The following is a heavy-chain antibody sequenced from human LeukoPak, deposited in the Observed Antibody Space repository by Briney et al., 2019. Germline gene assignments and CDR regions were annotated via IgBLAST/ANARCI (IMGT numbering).Heavy chain of an antibody. CDR1: GGTFSSYA. Sequence: ASVKVSCKASGGTFSSYAISWVRQAPGQGLEWMGGIIPILGTANYAQKFQGRVTITADKSTSTAYMGLSSLRSKDTAVYYCARVPYCTNGVCYGWYFDYWGQGTPVTVSS. D-gene: IGHD2-8*01. V-gene: IGHV1-69*10. J-gene: IGHJ4*02. CDR2: IIPILGTA. CDR3: ARVPYCTNGVCYGWYFDY.